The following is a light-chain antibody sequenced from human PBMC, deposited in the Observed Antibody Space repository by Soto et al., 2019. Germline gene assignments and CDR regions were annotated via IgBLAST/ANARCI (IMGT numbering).Light chain of an antibody. V-gene: IGKV4-1*01. CDR2: KAS. CDR3: QQYNSYSRT. CDR1: QSVLYSSINKNH. J-gene: IGKJ1*01. Sequence: DIVMTQSPDSLAVSLGERATINCKSSQSVLYSSINKNHLAWYQQKPGKAPKLLIYKASSLESGVPSRFSGSGSGTEFTLTISSLQPDDFATYYCQQYNSYSRTFGQGTKVDIK.